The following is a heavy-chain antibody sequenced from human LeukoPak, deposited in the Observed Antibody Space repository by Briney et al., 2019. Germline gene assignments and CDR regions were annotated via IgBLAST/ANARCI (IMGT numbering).Heavy chain of an antibody. CDR3: ARGAMITFGGVIVGTHAFDI. D-gene: IGHD3-16*02. CDR2: IYYSGST. V-gene: IGHV4-59*06. CDR1: GGSISSYY. Sequence: SETLSLTCTVSGGSISSYYWSWIRQHPGKGLEWIGYIYYSGSTYYNPSLKSRVTISVDTSKNQFSLKLSSVTAADTAVYYCARGAMITFGGVIVGTHAFDIWGQGTMVTVSS. J-gene: IGHJ3*02.